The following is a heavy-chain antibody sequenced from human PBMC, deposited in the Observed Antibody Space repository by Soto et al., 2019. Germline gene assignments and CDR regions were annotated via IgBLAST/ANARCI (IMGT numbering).Heavy chain of an antibody. D-gene: IGHD3-3*01. V-gene: IGHV4-39*01. J-gene: IGHJ4*02. CDR3: ERLYYTWTGLDY. Sequence: SETLSLTCTVSGASTSSNSFYWGWIRQPPGKGLEWIGTIYYTGSTYYNPSLKSRITVSVDTSKNLLSLRLTSVTAADTAVYYCERLYYTWTGLDYWGQGTLVTVSS. CDR1: GASTSSNSFY. CDR2: IYYTGST.